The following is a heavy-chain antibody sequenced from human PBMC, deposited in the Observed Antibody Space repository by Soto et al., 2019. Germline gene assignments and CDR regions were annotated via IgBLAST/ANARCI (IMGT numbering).Heavy chain of an antibody. D-gene: IGHD3-9*01. Sequence: QLQLQESGPGLVKPSETLSLTCTVSGGSISSSSYYWGWIRQPPGKGLEWMGSIYYSGSTYYNPSLKSRVTISVDTSKNQFSLKLSSVTAADTAVYYCARVYYDILTGYLYGMDVWGQGTTVTVSS. CDR1: GGSISSSSYY. CDR2: IYYSGST. J-gene: IGHJ6*02. V-gene: IGHV4-39*01. CDR3: ARVYYDILTGYLYGMDV.